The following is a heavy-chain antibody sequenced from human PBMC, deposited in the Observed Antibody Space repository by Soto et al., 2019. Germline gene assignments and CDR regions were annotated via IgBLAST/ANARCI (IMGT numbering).Heavy chain of an antibody. D-gene: IGHD6-13*01. J-gene: IGHJ6*02. CDR1: GFTFSSYW. CDR2: INSDGSST. CDR3: ARGSSSWYWGYYYYGMDV. Sequence: EVQLVESGGGLVQPGGSLRLSCAASGFTFSSYWMHWVRQAPGKGLVWVSRINSDGSSTSYADSVKGRFTISRDNAKNTLYLQMNSLRAEDTAVYYCARGSSSWYWGYYYYGMDVWGQGTTVTVSS. V-gene: IGHV3-74*01.